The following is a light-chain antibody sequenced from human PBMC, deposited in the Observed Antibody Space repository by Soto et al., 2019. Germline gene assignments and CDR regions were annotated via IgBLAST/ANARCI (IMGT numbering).Light chain of an antibody. J-gene: IGKJ2*01. Sequence: DIQMSQSPSTLSASVGDRVTITCRASQSISSSLAWYQQKPGNAPKLLIYDASSLESGVQSRFSGSGSGTEFTLTISSLQPDVFATYYCQQYNSYSAFGQGTKLEIK. CDR1: QSISSS. CDR2: DAS. CDR3: QQYNSYSA. V-gene: IGKV1-5*01.